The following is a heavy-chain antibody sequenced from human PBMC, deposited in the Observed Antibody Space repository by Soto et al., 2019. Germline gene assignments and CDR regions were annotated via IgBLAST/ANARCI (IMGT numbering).Heavy chain of an antibody. CDR3: ARDSYSHLWP. Sequence: PSETLSLTCGVSGCSVRSGSSYWNWIRQPPGKGLEWIGYIYYSGSTNYNPSLKSRVSISLDTSKNQFSLNLNSLTAADTAVYYCARDSYSHLWPWGQGTLVTVSS. V-gene: IGHV4-61*01. J-gene: IGHJ5*02. CDR2: IYYSGST. D-gene: IGHD4-4*01. CDR1: GCSVRSGSSY.